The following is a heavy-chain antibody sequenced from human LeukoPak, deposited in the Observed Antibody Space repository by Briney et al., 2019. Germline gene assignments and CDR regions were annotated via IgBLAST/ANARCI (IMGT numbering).Heavy chain of an antibody. V-gene: IGHV3-21*01. Sequence: PGGSLRLSCAASGFTFSSYSMNWVRQAPGKGLEWVSSISSSSSYIYYADSVKGRFTISRDNAKNSLYLQMNSLRAEDTAVYHCARPRTYYDILTGYYIPSYFDYWGQGTLVTVSS. CDR3: ARPRTYYDILTGYYIPSYFDY. D-gene: IGHD3-9*01. CDR2: ISSSSSYI. CDR1: GFTFSSYS. J-gene: IGHJ4*02.